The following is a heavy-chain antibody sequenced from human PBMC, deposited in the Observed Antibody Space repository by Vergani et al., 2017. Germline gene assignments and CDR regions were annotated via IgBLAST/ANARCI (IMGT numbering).Heavy chain of an antibody. D-gene: IGHD3-9*01. CDR3: GGHDWSTHWFDP. CDR2: IYYSGST. J-gene: IGHJ5*02. CDR1: GGSISSSSYY. Sequence: QLQLQESGPGLVKPSETLSLTCTVSGGSISSSSYYWGWIRQPPGNGPEWIGSIYYSGSTYYNPSLKSQVTISVETSKNQFSLKLSSVTAADTSVYYCGGHDWSTHWFDPWGQGTLVTVSS. V-gene: IGHV4-39*01.